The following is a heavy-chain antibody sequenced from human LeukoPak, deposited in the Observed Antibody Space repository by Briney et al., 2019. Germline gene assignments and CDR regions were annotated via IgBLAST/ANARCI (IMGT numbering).Heavy chain of an antibody. V-gene: IGHV4-31*03. CDR3: ARHVLRYFDWPRVYFDF. CDR1: GGSLSSGGYY. Sequence: SQTLSLTCTVSGGSLSSGGYYWSWIRQHPGKGLEWIGYIYYSGTSYYNPSLKSRVTISIDTSKNQFSLKLSSVSAADMAVYYCARHVLRYFDWPRVYFDFWGQGTLVTVSS. D-gene: IGHD3-9*01. CDR2: IYYSGTS. J-gene: IGHJ4*02.